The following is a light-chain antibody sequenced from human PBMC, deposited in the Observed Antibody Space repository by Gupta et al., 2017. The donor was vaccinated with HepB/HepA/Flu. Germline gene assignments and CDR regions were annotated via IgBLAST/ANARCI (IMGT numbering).Light chain of an antibody. CDR3: NSYTSTNTLYV. CDR2: DVS. V-gene: IGLV2-14*03. Sequence: QSALTQPASVSGSPGQSITISCTGTSSDVGGYNYVSWYQQHPGKAPKVMIYDVSNRPSGVSDRFSGSKSGNTASLTISGLQAEDEADYFCNSYTSTNTLYVFGTGTKVTVL. J-gene: IGLJ1*01. CDR1: SSDVGGYNY.